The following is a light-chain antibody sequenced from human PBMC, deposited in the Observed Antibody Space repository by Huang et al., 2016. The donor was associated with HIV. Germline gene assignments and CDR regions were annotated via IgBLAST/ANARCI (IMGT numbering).Light chain of an antibody. V-gene: IGKV1-39*01. CDR1: QNINTD. J-gene: IGKJ5*01. CDR2: SAS. Sequence: DILLTQSPSSLSASVGDRVTITCRASQNINTDLNWYKQKPGKAPNLLIHSASTLQPGVPSSFSGSGSGTDFTLTVNSLQPEDSATYYCQQGYSALITFGQGTRL. CDR3: QQGYSALIT.